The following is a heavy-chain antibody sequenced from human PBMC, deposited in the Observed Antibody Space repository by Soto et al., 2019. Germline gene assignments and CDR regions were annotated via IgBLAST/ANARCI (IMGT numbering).Heavy chain of an antibody. CDR2: IYYSGST. CDR3: AGDGIVVVNKYGMDV. D-gene: IGHD2-21*01. J-gene: IGHJ6*02. CDR1: GGSISSGGYY. Sequence: SETLSLTCTVSGGSISSGGYYWSWIRQHPGKGLEWIGYIYYSGSTYYNPSLKSRVTISVDTSKNQFSLKLSSVTAADTAVYYCAGDGIVVVNKYGMDVWGQGTTVTVSS. V-gene: IGHV4-31*03.